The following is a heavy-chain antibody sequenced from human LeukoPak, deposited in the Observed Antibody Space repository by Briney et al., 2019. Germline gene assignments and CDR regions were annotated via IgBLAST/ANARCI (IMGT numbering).Heavy chain of an antibody. CDR3: ARDQGSWSIYDY. J-gene: IGHJ4*02. CDR1: GYSFSTYA. CDR2: INAGNGNT. D-gene: IGHD6-13*01. Sequence: ASVKVSCKSSGYSFSTYAMHWVRQAPGQRPEWLGWINAGNGNTKYSQRFQGRVTITRGTSASTVYMELSGLRSEDTAVYYCARDQGSWSIYDYWGQGTLVTVSS. V-gene: IGHV1-3*01.